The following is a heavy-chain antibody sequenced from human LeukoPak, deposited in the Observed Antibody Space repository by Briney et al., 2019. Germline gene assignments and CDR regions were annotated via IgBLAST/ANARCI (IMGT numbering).Heavy chain of an antibody. Sequence: SETLSLTCTVSGGSISSYYWSWIRQPAGKGLEWIGRIYTSGSTNYNSSLKSRVTISVDTSKNQFSLKLSSVTAPDTAVYYCARGRGASRGNWFDPWGQGTLVTVSS. D-gene: IGHD3-10*01. CDR1: GGSISSYY. J-gene: IGHJ5*02. CDR2: IYTSGST. CDR3: ARGRGASRGNWFDP. V-gene: IGHV4-4*07.